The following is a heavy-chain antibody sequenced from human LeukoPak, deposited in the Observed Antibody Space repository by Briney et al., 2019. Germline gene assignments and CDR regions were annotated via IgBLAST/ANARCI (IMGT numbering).Heavy chain of an antibody. V-gene: IGHV1-18*01. J-gene: IGHJ4*02. CDR2: ISGYNGKT. Sequence: ASVKVSCTASGYTFTSYGITWVRQAPGQGLEWMGWISGYNGKTYYAQKLQGRVTTTTDTSTSTAYMELRSLRSDDTAVYYCARALSAGSYDEPLHWGQGTLVSVSS. CDR1: GYTFTSYG. D-gene: IGHD3-16*01. CDR3: ARALSAGSYDEPLH.